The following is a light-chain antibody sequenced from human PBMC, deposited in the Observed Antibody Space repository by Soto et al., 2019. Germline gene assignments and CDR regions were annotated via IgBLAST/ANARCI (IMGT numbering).Light chain of an antibody. CDR2: EVS. V-gene: IGKV2-30*01. J-gene: IGKJ3*01. CDR1: ETLVYSDGNTY. Sequence: DVVMTQSPLSLSVTLGQSASISCRSSETLVYSDGNTYLTWFHQRPGQSPRRLIFEVSKRDSGVPDRLSGSGSDTDFTLKITRVEPDDFGVYFCMQGIHWPPTFGPGTKLDIK. CDR3: MQGIHWPPT.